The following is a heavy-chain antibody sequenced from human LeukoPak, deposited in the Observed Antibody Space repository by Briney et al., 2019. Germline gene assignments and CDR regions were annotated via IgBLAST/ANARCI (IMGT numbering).Heavy chain of an antibody. Sequence: SSETLSLTCSVSDGSINTYFWSWIRQPAGKGLEWIGRIDSSGTTSLNPSLKSRVTISQDKSKKQFSLKLSSVTAADTAVYYCATGGYSAWCDYWGHGTQVIVSA. D-gene: IGHD6-19*01. CDR2: IDSSGTT. V-gene: IGHV4-4*07. CDR1: DGSINTYF. CDR3: ATGGYSAWCDY. J-gene: IGHJ4*01.